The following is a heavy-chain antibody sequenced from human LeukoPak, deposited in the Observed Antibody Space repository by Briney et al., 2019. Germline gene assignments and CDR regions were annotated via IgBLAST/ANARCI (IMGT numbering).Heavy chain of an antibody. D-gene: IGHD3-9*01. CDR2: IFYSGST. Sequence: SQTLSLTCAVSGGSMKNYYWSWIRRPPGKRLEYIGNIFYSGSTNYNPSLRSRVTISVDTSKNQFSLRLNSVTAADTAVYYCARLNVLRYFDWGQGTLVTVSS. J-gene: IGHJ4*02. V-gene: IGHV4-59*01. CDR3: ARLNVLRYFD. CDR1: GGSMKNYY.